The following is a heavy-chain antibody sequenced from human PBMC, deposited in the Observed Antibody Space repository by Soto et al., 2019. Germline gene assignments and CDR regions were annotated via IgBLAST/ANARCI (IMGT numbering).Heavy chain of an antibody. V-gene: IGHV3-23*01. CDR3: AKVLRFGEFPFDY. D-gene: IGHD3-10*01. J-gene: IGHJ4*02. CDR1: GFTFSNYA. Sequence: GWSLRLSCAVSGFTFSNYAMSWVRQAPGKGLEWVSAISGSGGSTYYADSVKGRFTISRDNSKNTLYLQMNSLRAEDTAVYYCAKVLRFGEFPFDYWGQGTLVTVSS. CDR2: ISGSGGST.